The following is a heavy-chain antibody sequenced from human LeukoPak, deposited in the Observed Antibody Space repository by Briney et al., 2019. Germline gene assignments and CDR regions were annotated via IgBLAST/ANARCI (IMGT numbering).Heavy chain of an antibody. CDR2: TYYKSRWFY. J-gene: IGHJ6*03. CDR1: GDSVSTNSAA. V-gene: IGHV6-1*01. CDR3: ARGGAEYLRDYYYYDFMDV. D-gene: IGHD5-12*01. Sequence: SQTLSLTCVIGGDSVSTNSAAWNWIRQSPSKGLEWLGRTYYKSRWFYDYAISVKSRMTIKPDTSKNQFSLQLNSVTPDDTAVYYCARGGAEYLRDYYYYDFMDVWGKGTTVTVSS.